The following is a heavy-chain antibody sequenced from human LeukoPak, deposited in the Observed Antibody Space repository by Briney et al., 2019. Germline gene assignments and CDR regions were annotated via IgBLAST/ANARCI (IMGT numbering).Heavy chain of an antibody. CDR2: IYYSGST. CDR1: GGSISNYY. J-gene: IGHJ2*01. V-gene: IGHV4-59*01. D-gene: IGHD3-10*01. CDR3: ARDRGGPRRYFDL. Sequence: SETLPLTCTVSGGSISNYYWSWIRRPPGKGLEWIGYIYYSGSTNYNPSLKSRVTISVDTSKNQFSLKLSSVTAADTAVYYCARDRGGPRRYFDLWGRGTLVTVSS.